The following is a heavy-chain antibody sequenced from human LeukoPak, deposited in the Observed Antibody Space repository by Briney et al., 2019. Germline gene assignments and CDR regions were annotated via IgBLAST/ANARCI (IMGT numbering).Heavy chain of an antibody. Sequence: GGSLRLSCAASGFXFSSYAIGWVRQAPGKGREWVSAISGSGGHTYFADSVKGRFTISRDNSKDTLDLQMNSLKVEDTAVYYCAKFRYHSNDNNYLDFNYWGQGTLVTVSS. CDR1: GFXFSSYA. V-gene: IGHV3-23*01. J-gene: IGHJ4*02. CDR3: AKFRYHSNDNNYLDFNY. D-gene: IGHD3-22*01. CDR2: ISGSGGHT.